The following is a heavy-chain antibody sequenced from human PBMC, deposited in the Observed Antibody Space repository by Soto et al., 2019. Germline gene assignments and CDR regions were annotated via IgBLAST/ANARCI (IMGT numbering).Heavy chain of an antibody. CDR1: GLTFTNAW. J-gene: IGHJ4*02. Sequence: VQLVESGGGLVKPGGSLRLSCTVSGLTFTNAWMTWVRQAPGKGLEWVARIKSHTDGGTTDYAAPLQGRFTISRHDSRNTLFLQMNSLKTEDTAVYFCATAPGYWASAPLDYWGQGTLVTVSS. CDR3: ATAPGYWASAPLDY. V-gene: IGHV3-15*07. D-gene: IGHD6-25*01. CDR2: IKSHTDGGTT.